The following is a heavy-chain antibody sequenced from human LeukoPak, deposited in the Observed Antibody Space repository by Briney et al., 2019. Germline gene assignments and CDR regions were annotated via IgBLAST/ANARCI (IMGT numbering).Heavy chain of an antibody. V-gene: IGHV4-4*02. D-gene: IGHD1-26*01. CDR1: GGSIDITNY. Sequence: PSETLSLTCGVYGGSIDITNYWSWVRQAPGKGLEWIGEIAHDGTTNYNPSLRSRVAMSFDRANNQFSLSLTSVTAADTAVYYCTKEDRPYCPFAYWGQGVLVTVSS. CDR3: TKEDRPYCPFAY. CDR2: IAHDGTT. J-gene: IGHJ4*02.